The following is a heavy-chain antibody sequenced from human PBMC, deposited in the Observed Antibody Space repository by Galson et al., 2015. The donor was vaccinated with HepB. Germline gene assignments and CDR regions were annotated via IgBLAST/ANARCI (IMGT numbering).Heavy chain of an antibody. J-gene: IGHJ6*02. CDR3: ARGAAGTDYGMDV. CDR1: GFTVSSNY. Sequence: SLRLSCAASGFTVSSNYMSWVRQAPGKGLEWVSVIYSGGSTYYADSVKGRFTISRDNSKNTLYLQMNSLRAEDTAVYYCARGAAGTDYGMDVWGQGTTVTVSS. CDR2: IYSGGST. V-gene: IGHV3-53*01. D-gene: IGHD6-13*01.